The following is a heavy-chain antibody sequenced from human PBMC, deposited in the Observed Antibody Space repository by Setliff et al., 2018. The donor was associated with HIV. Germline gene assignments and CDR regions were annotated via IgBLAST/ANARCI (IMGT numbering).Heavy chain of an antibody. J-gene: IGHJ4*02. Sequence: PGGSLRLSCAASVFSFGDHYVAWIRQSPGKGLEWISYISHSGTYTKYADSVKGRFTISRDNSKNVVYLHMNSLTAEDAAIYYCARRTLGFDAAGALDYWGQGTLVTVSS. CDR1: VFSFGDHY. V-gene: IGHV3-11*03. CDR2: ISHSGTYT. CDR3: ARRTLGFDAAGALDY. D-gene: IGHD2-15*01.